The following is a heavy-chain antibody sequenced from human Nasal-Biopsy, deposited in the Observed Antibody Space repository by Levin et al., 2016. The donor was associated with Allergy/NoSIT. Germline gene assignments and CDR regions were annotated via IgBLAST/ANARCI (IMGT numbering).Heavy chain of an antibody. Sequence: SETLSLTCTVSGDSLTSYYWTWIRQPPGKGMEWIGYIYYIGSTRYNPSLKSRVTISLDTSKNQFSLRLTSVTAADTAIYYCARTRANGSGDYWGQGTLVTVSS. J-gene: IGHJ4*02. V-gene: IGHV4-59*08. D-gene: IGHD3-10*01. CDR1: GDSLTSYY. CDR2: IYYIGST. CDR3: ARTRANGSGDY.